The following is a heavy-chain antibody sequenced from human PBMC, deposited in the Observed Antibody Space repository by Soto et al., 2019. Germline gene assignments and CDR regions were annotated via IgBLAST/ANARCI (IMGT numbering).Heavy chain of an antibody. CDR3: ARLGYYDSSGSTEFDY. V-gene: IGHV1-18*04. CDR2: ISAYNGNT. D-gene: IGHD3-22*01. Sequence: ASVKVSCKASGYTFTGHYIHWVRQAPGQGLEWMGWISAYNGNTNYAQKLQGRVTMTTDTSTSTAYMELRSLRSDDTAVYYCARLGYYDSSGSTEFDYWGQGTLVTVSS. CDR1: GYTFTGHY. J-gene: IGHJ4*02.